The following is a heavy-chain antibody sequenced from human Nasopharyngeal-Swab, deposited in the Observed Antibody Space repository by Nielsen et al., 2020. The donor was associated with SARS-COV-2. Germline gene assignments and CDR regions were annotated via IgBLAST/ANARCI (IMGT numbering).Heavy chain of an antibody. CDR2: IRYDGSNK. V-gene: IGHV3-30*02. CDR1: GFTFSSYG. J-gene: IGHJ4*02. Sequence: GESLKISCAASGFTFSSYGMHWVRQAPGKGLEWVAFIRYDGSNKYYADSVKGRFTISKDNSKNTLYLQMNSLRAEDTAVYYCARDRDVVVPTYFDYWGQGTLVTVSS. D-gene: IGHD2-2*01. CDR3: ARDRDVVVPTYFDY.